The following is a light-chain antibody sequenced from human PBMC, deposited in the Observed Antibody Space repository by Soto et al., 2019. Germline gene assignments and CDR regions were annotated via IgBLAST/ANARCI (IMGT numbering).Light chain of an antibody. CDR1: QSVSSSY. J-gene: IGKJ1*01. Sequence: EIVLTQSPGTLSLSPGERATLSCRASQSVSSSYFAWYQKKPGQAPMLLIYSSSSRATRIPDTFSGSGSGTHLTRTISRLELEDVTVYYGQQYYSSPPWTFGRSPKLEIK. CDR2: SSS. CDR3: QQYYSSPPWT. V-gene: IGKV3-20*01.